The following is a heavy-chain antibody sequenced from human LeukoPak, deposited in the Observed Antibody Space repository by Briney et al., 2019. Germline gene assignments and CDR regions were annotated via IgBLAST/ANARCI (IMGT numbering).Heavy chain of an antibody. J-gene: IGHJ4*02. D-gene: IGHD3-10*01. V-gene: IGHV3-48*02. CDR1: GVTFSSYD. CDR2: ISSSSTTT. Sequence: GGSLRLSCAASGVTFSSYDMHWVRQAPGKGLEWVSYISSSSTTTHYPDSVKGRFTISRDNAKNSLYLQMNTLRDEDTAVYYCARHRVGYFDYWGQGTLVTVSS. CDR3: ARHRVGYFDY.